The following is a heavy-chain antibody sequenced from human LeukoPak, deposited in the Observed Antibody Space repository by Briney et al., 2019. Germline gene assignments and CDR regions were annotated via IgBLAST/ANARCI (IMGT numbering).Heavy chain of an antibody. Sequence: SEALALPCTVSGGSFSSYSYYWGRIRQPPGQGLEWIGSLYYSGSTYHNPPLTSRVTISIDTAKVHLYLKLNSVTAADPAVYYCTTVPPPRAAFSWRRRTVTTGGRWYDYWGQGTLVTVSS. CDR2: LYYSGST. V-gene: IGHV4-39*07. D-gene: IGHD4-11*01. CDR1: GGSFSSYSYY. J-gene: IGHJ4*02. CDR3: TTVPPPRAAFSWRRRTVTTGGRWYDY.